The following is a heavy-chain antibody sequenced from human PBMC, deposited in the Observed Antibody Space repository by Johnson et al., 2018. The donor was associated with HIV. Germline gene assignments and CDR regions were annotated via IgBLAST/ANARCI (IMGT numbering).Heavy chain of an antibody. CDR1: GFTFSSYG. J-gene: IGHJ3*02. V-gene: IGHV3-30*02. CDR3: AKTEDAFDI. Sequence: QVQLVESGGGVVQPGGSLRLSCAASGFTFSSYGMHWVRQAPGKGLEWVAFIRYDGSNKYYADSVKGRFTISRDNSKNTLYLQMNSLIAEDTAVYYCAKTEDAFDIWGQGRMVTVAS. CDR2: IRYDGSNK.